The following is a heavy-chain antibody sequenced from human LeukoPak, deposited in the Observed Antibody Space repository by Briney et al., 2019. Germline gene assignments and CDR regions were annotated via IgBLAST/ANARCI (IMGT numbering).Heavy chain of an antibody. Sequence: GGSLRLSCAASGFTFSSYGMHWVRQAPGKGLEWMAVIWYDGSNKYYADSVKGRFTISRDNSKNTLYLQMNSLRAEDTAVYYCARDQGSAFDYWGQGTLVTVSS. J-gene: IGHJ4*02. CDR1: GFTFSSYG. CDR3: ARDQGSAFDY. V-gene: IGHV3-33*01. D-gene: IGHD2-2*01. CDR2: IWYDGSNK.